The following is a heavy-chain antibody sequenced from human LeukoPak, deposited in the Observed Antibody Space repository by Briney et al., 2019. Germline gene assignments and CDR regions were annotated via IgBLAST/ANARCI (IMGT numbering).Heavy chain of an antibody. CDR1: GYTFTSYG. V-gene: IGHV1-18*01. Sequence: ASVKVSCKASGYTFTSYGISWVRQAPGQGLEWMGWISAYNGKTNYAQKLQGRVTMTTDTSTSTAYMELRSLRSDDTAVYYCAREDDFWSGYYEPGRFDPWGQGTLVTVSS. D-gene: IGHD3-3*01. J-gene: IGHJ5*02. CDR2: ISAYNGKT. CDR3: AREDDFWSGYYEPGRFDP.